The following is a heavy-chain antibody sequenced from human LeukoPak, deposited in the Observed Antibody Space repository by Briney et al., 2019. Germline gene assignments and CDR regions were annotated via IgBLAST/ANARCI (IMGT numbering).Heavy chain of an antibody. V-gene: IGHV3-23*01. D-gene: IGHD2-2*01. CDR2: ISGSGGST. CDR3: AKAYCSSTSCQRFDY. J-gene: IGHJ4*02. CDR1: GFTFSSYA. Sequence: PGGSLRLSCAASGFTFSSYAMSWVRQAPGKGLEWVSAISGSGGSTYYADSVKGRFTISRDNSKNTLYLQMNSLRAEDTAVYYCAKAYCSSTSCQRFDYWGQGTLVTVSS.